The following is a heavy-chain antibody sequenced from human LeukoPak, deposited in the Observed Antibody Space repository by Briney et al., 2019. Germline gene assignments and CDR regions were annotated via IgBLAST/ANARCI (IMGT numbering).Heavy chain of an antibody. D-gene: IGHD2-15*01. CDR1: GFTFSSYG. V-gene: IGHV3-33*01. CDR3: ARDSPYCSGGSCYPDY. CDR2: IWYDGSNK. Sequence: PGRSLRLSCAASGFTFSSYGMHWVRQAPGKGLEWVAVIWYDGSNKYYADSVKGRFTISRDNSKNTLYLQMNSLRAEDTAVYYCARDSPYCSGGSCYPDYWGQGTLVTVSS. J-gene: IGHJ4*02.